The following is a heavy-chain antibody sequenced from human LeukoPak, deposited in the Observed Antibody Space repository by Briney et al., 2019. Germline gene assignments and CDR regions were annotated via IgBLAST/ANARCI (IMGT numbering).Heavy chain of an antibody. CDR2: INSDGSST. V-gene: IGHV3-74*01. CDR1: GFTFSSYR. D-gene: IGHD3-3*01. J-gene: IGHJ5*02. CDR3: ARDNTIFGVVMRT. Sequence: PGGSLRLSCAASGFTFSSYRMHWVRQAPGKGLVWVSRINSDGSSTSYADSVKGRFTISRDNAKNTLYLQMNSLRAEDTAVYYCARDNTIFGVVMRTWGQGTLVTVSS.